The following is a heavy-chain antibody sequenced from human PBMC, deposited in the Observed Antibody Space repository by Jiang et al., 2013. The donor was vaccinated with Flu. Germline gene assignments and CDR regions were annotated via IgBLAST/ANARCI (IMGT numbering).Heavy chain of an antibody. V-gene: IGHV1-69*01. Sequence: GAEVKKPGSSVKVSCKASGNTLSDSGFSWVRQAPGQGLEWMGGIVVRSGFTEYTQKFQGRVSITADESSTTAYMELRNLRSDDTAVYYCARNISGWLEDWGQGTLVTVSS. CDR1: GNTLSDSG. CDR3: ARNISGWLED. J-gene: IGHJ4*02. CDR2: IVVRSGFT. D-gene: IGHD6-19*01.